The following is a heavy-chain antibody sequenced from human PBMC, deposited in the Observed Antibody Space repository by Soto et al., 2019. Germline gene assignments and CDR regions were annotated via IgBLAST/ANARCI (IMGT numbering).Heavy chain of an antibody. D-gene: IGHD6-6*01. J-gene: IGHJ6*03. V-gene: IGHV4-39*07. CDR2: INHSGST. CDR1: GGSISSSSYY. Sequence: PSETLSLTCTVSGGSISSSSYYWCWIRQPPGKGLEWIGEINHSGSTNYNPSLKSRVTISVDTSKNQFSLKLSSVTAADTAVYYRARAPSSSSAGEGGYYYMDVWGKGTTVTVSS. CDR3: ARAPSSSSAGEGGYYYMDV.